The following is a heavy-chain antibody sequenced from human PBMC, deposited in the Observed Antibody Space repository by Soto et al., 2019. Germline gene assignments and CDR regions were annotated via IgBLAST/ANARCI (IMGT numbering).Heavy chain of an antibody. CDR1: GFTFSSYG. D-gene: IGHD5-12*01. CDR3: AKGGDGYNHYFDY. Sequence: GGSLRLSCAASGFTFSSYGMHWVRQAPGKGLEWVAVISYDGSNKYYADSVKGRFTISRDNSKNTLYLQMNSLRAEDTAVYYCAKGGDGYNHYFDYWGQGTLVTVSS. V-gene: IGHV3-30*18. J-gene: IGHJ4*02. CDR2: ISYDGSNK.